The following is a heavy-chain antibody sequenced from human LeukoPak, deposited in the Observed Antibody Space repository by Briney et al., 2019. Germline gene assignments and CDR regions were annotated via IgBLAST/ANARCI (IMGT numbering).Heavy chain of an antibody. CDR3: ATWSGYSSSWYNLN. Sequence: GGSLRLSCAASGFTFSSYAMSWVRQAPGKGLEWVSAISGSGGSTYYADSVKGRFTISRDNSKNTLYLQMNSLRAEDTAVYYYATWSGYSSSWYNLNWGQGTLVTVSS. CDR1: GFTFSSYA. V-gene: IGHV3-23*01. CDR2: ISGSGGST. D-gene: IGHD6-13*01. J-gene: IGHJ4*02.